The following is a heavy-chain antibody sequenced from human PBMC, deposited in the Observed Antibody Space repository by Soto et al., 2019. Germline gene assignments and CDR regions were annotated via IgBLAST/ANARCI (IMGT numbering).Heavy chain of an antibody. CDR1: GFSFSSYG. CDR3: AREVTGTYGWFDP. J-gene: IGHJ5*02. CDR2: ISYHGVNK. Sequence: QVQLVESGGGVVYPGRSLRLSCTASGFSFSSYGVHWVRQAPGKGLEWVAVISYHGVNKYYADSVNGRFTISRDNSKNMVFLQMNSLTVEDTAVYYCAREVTGTYGWFDPWGQGTLVTVSS. D-gene: IGHD6-19*01. V-gene: IGHV3-30*03.